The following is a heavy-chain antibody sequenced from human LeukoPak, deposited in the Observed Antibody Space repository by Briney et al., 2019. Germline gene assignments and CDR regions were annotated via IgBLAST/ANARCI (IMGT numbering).Heavy chain of an antibody. J-gene: IGHJ3*02. CDR1: GFTFSGYS. CDR2: ISGTSGTI. Sequence: GGSLRLSCAASGFTFSGYSMHWVRQAPGKGLEYVSYISGTSGTIYHADSVKGRFTISRDNAKNSLYLQMNSLRDEDKAVYYCARDTRYAFDIWGQGTMVTVSS. V-gene: IGHV3-48*02. CDR3: ARDTRYAFDI.